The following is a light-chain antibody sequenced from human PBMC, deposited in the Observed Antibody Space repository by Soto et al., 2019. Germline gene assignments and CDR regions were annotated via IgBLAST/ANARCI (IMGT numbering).Light chain of an antibody. J-gene: IGLJ1*01. CDR3: SSYKISSTYV. CDR2: DVS. Sequence: QSALTQPASVSGSPGQSIAISCTGTASDVGGYHYVSWYQQYPGKVPKLIISDVSNRPSGVSDRFSGSKSGNTASLTISGLQAEDEADYYCSSYKISSTYVFGTGTKVTVL. V-gene: IGLV2-14*01. CDR1: ASDVGGYHY.